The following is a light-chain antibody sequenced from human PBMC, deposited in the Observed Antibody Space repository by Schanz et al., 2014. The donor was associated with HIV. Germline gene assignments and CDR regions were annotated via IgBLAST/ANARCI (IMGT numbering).Light chain of an antibody. Sequence: PGERATLSCRASQSVGSNFLAWYQQKPGQGPRLLIYGASTRATDIPDRFAGSGSGTDFTLTISRLEPEDFAVYYCQQYGSSPLFTFVPGTKVDLK. CDR2: GAS. CDR1: QSVGSNF. J-gene: IGKJ3*01. CDR3: QQYGSSPLFT. V-gene: IGKV3-20*01.